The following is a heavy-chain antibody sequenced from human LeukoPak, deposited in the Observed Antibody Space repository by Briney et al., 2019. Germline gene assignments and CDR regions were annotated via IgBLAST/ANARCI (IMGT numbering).Heavy chain of an antibody. Sequence: GGSLRLSCAASGFTFSNYWMHWVRHAPGKGLEWVSRINERAAIISYADSVKGRFTISRENASNTQYLQMNSLTAEETAVYYCVRDLILVWTPGDDFDHWGQGTLVTVSS. D-gene: IGHD3-16*01. CDR3: VRDLILVWTPGDDFDH. CDR2: INERAAII. CDR1: GFTFSNYW. J-gene: IGHJ4*02. V-gene: IGHV3-74*01.